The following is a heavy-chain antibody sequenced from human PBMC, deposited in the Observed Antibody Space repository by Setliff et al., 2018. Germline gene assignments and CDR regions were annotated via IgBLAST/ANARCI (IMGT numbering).Heavy chain of an antibody. V-gene: IGHV1-69*10. J-gene: IGHJ4*02. CDR2: IIPILGIA. CDR1: GGTFSSYA. CDR3: ARPAGATDVSRQLDY. D-gene: IGHD6-25*01. Sequence: SVKVSCKASGGTFSSYAISWVRQAPGQGLEWMGGIIPILGIANYAQKFQGRVTITADKSTSTAYMELSSLRSEDTAVYYCARPAGATDVSRQLDYWGQGTLVTVSS.